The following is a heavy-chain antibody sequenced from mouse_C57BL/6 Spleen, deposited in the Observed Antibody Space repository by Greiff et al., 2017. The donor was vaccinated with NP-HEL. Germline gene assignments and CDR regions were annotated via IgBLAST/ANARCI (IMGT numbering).Heavy chain of an antibody. Sequence: VQLQQPGAELVRPGSSVKLSCKASGYTFTSYWMDWVKQRPGQGLEWIGNIYPSDSETHYNQKFKDKATLTVDKSSSTAYMQLSSLTSEDSAVYYCARDSSGSAWFAYWGQGTLVTVSA. CDR1: GYTFTSYW. J-gene: IGHJ3*01. CDR3: ARDSSGSAWFAY. V-gene: IGHV1-61*01. D-gene: IGHD3-2*02. CDR2: IYPSDSET.